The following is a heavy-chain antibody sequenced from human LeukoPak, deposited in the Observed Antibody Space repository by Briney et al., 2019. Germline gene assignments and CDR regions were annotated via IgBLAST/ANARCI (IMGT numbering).Heavy chain of an antibody. CDR3: ARVCSGGSCYGFDP. Sequence: PGGSLRLSCAASGFTFSSYAMHWVRQAPGKGLEWVAVISYDGSNKYYADSVKGRFTISRDNSKNTLYLQMNSLRAEDTAVYYCARVCSGGSCYGFDPWGQGTLVTVSS. V-gene: IGHV3-30-3*01. CDR1: GFTFSSYA. D-gene: IGHD2-15*01. CDR2: ISYDGSNK. J-gene: IGHJ5*02.